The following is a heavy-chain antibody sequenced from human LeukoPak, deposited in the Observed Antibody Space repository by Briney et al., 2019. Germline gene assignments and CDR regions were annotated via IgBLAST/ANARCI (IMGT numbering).Heavy chain of an antibody. D-gene: IGHD5-24*01. V-gene: IGHV4-38-2*02. CDR1: GYSISSGYY. Sequence: SETLSLTCTVSGYSISSGYYWGWIRQPPGKGLEWIGSIYHSGSTYYNPSLKSRVTISVDTSKNQFSLKLSSVTAADTAVYYCARSVEMATIGDWFDPWGQGTLVTVSS. J-gene: IGHJ5*02. CDR3: ARSVEMATIGDWFDP. CDR2: IYHSGST.